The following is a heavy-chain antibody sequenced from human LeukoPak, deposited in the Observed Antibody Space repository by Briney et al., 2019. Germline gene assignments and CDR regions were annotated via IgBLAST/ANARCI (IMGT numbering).Heavy chain of an antibody. CDR2: ISSSGSTI. Sequence: PGGSLRLSCAASGFTFSSYEMNWVRQAPGKGLEWVSYISSSGSTIYYADSVKGRFTISRDNAKNSLYLQMNSLRAEDTAVYYCARARVVITKETDAFDIWGQGTMVTVSS. D-gene: IGHD3-22*01. CDR1: GFTFSSYE. V-gene: IGHV3-48*03. CDR3: ARARVVITKETDAFDI. J-gene: IGHJ3*02.